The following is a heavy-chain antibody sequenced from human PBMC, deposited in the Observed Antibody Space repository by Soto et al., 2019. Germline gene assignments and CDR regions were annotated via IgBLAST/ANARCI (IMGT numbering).Heavy chain of an antibody. Sequence: PSETLSLTCTVSGGSVSSGEYYWTWIRQAPGKGLEWIGFTYYNGATSYNPSLMNRLSISVDEFKNQFSLRLSSVSAADTAVDYCARGLGDARYDFWGQGTLVTVSS. D-gene: IGHD4-17*01. CDR1: GGSVSSGEYY. CDR2: TYYNGAT. J-gene: IGHJ4*02. CDR3: ARGLGDARYDF. V-gene: IGHV4-30-4*01.